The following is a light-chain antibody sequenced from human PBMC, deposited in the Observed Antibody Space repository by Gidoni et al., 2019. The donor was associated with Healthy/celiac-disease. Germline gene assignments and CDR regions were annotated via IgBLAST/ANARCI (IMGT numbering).Light chain of an antibody. CDR3: QQYNNWPPWT. CDR1: QSVSSN. V-gene: IGKV3-15*01. J-gene: IGKJ1*01. Sequence: EIVMTQSPATLSVSPGERATISCRASQSVSSNLAWYQQKPDQAPRLLIYGASTRATGIPARFSGSGSGTEFTLTISSLQSEDFAVYYCQQYNNWPPWTFGQXTKVEIK. CDR2: GAS.